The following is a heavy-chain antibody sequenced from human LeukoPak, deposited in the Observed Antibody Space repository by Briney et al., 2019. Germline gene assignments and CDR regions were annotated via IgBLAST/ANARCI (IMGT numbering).Heavy chain of an antibody. CDR1: GFTFSSYA. D-gene: IGHD1-26*01. J-gene: IGHJ4*02. CDR3: ARSPIVGATTFDY. CDR2: INHSGST. V-gene: IGHV4-34*01. Sequence: GSLRLSCAASGFTFSSYAMSWIRQPPGKGLEWIGEINHSGSTNYNPSLKSRVTISVDTSKNQFSLKLSSVTAADTAVYYCARSPIVGATTFDYWGQGTLVTVSS.